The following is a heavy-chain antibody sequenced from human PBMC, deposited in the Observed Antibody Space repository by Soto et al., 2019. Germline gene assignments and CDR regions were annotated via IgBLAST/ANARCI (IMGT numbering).Heavy chain of an antibody. D-gene: IGHD3-22*01. CDR1: GGSFSGYY. CDR2: INHSGST. V-gene: IGHV4-34*01. J-gene: IGHJ4*02. CDR3: ARGEYYYDSSGHYHPSNPDY. Sequence: QVQLQQWGAGLLKPSETLSLTCAVYGGSFSGYYWSWIRQPPGKGLEWIGEINHSGSTNYNPSLKSRVTISVDTSKNQFSLKLSSVTAADTAVYYCARGEYYYDSSGHYHPSNPDYWGQGTLVTVSS.